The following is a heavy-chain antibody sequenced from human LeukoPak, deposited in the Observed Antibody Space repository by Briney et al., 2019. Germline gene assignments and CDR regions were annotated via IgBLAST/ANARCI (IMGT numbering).Heavy chain of an antibody. Sequence: SEALSLTCTVSGGSISSGSYYWSWIRQPAGKGLEWIGRIYTSGSTNYNPSLKSRVTISVDTSKNQFSLKLSSVTAADTAVYYCARVDGRYGFGELFYWGQGTLVTVSS. CDR2: IYTSGST. D-gene: IGHD3-10*01. CDR3: ARVDGRYGFGELFY. V-gene: IGHV4-61*02. J-gene: IGHJ4*02. CDR1: GGSISSGSYY.